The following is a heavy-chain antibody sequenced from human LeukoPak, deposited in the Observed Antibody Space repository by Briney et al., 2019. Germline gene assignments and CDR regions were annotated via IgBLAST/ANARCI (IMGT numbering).Heavy chain of an antibody. Sequence: QTGGSLRLSCAVSGFTFSDYTMYWVRQAPGKGLEWVAMISYDGSKKYYADSVKGRFTISRDNAKNTLYLQMNSLRAEDTAVYYCARGRYCGSTSCYVWGGGDFDYWGQGTLVTVSS. CDR3: ARGRYCGSTSCYVWGGGDFDY. D-gene: IGHD2-2*01. V-gene: IGHV3-30*04. CDR2: ISYDGSKK. CDR1: GFTFSDYT. J-gene: IGHJ4*02.